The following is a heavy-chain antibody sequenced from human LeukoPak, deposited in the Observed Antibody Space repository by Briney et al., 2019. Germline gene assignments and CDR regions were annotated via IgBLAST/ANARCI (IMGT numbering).Heavy chain of an antibody. CDR3: ARAQTGTTTPVDY. D-gene: IGHD1-1*01. J-gene: IGHJ4*02. CDR2: INHSGST. Sequence: SETLSLTCAVYGGSFSGYYWSWIRQPPGKGLEWIGEINHSGSTNYNPSLKSRVTISVDTSKNQFSLKLSSVTAADTAVYYCARAQTGTTTPVDYWGQGTLVTVSS. CDR1: GGSFSGYY. V-gene: IGHV4-34*01.